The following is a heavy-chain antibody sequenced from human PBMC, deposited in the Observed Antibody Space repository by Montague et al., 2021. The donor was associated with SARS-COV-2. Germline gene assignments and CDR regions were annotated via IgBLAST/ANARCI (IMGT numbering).Heavy chain of an antibody. V-gene: IGHV4-39*01. CDR1: GGSISSSSYY. CDR3: ARHPRGYYDYVWGSPSYYFDY. J-gene: IGHJ4*02. CDR2: IYYSGST. D-gene: IGHD3-16*01. Sequence: SETLSLTCTVSGGSISSSSYYWGWIRQPPGKGLEWIGRIYYSGSTYYNPSLKSRVTISVDTSKNQFSLKLSSVTAADTAVYYCARHPRGYYDYVWGSPSYYFDYWGQGTLVTVSS.